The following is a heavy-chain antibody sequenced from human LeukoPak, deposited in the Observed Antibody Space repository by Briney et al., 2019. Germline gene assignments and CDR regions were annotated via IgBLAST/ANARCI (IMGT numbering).Heavy chain of an antibody. CDR3: TTEPYYYDGSGHSV. Sequence: GGSLRLSCAASGFTFSNAWMSWVRQAPGKGLEWVGRIKSKTVGGTTDYAAPVKGRFTISRDDSKNTLYLQMNSLKTEDTAVYYCTTEPYYYDGSGHSVWGQGTLVTVSS. V-gene: IGHV3-15*01. CDR1: GFTFSNAW. CDR2: IKSKTVGGTT. J-gene: IGHJ4*02. D-gene: IGHD3-22*01.